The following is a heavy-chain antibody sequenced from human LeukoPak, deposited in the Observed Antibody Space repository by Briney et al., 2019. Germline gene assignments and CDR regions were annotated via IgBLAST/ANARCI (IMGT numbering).Heavy chain of an antibody. Sequence: GGSLRLSCAASGFTFDDYGMSWVRQAPGKGLEWVSGISWNGGRTGYADSVKGRFTISRDNSKNTLYLQMNSLRAEDTAVYYCARLREIPVFGVVTKSTSYFDYWGQGTLVTVSS. CDR3: ARLREIPVFGVVTKSTSYFDY. D-gene: IGHD3-3*01. CDR2: ISWNGGRT. J-gene: IGHJ4*02. CDR1: GFTFDDYG. V-gene: IGHV3-20*04.